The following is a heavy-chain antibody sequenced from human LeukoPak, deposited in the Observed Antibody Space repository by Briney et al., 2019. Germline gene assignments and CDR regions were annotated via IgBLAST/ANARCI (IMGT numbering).Heavy chain of an antibody. Sequence: GASVKVSCKASGYTFTSYDINWVRQATGQGLEWMGWMNPSSGCTGYAQKVQGRVTITRKTSISTDYMDLTSLRSVYTAGHECARGKIAAAGKPLDYWGQGTLVTVSS. J-gene: IGHJ4*02. CDR1: GYTFTSYD. CDR2: MNPSSGCT. D-gene: IGHD6-13*01. V-gene: IGHV1-8*03. CDR3: ARGKIAAAGKPLDY.